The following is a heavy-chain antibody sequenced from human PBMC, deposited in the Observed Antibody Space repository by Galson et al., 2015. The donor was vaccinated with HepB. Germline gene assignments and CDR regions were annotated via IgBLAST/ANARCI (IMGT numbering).Heavy chain of an antibody. CDR2: ISSSSSYI. Sequence: SLRLSCAASGLTFSSYSMNWVRQAPGKGLEWVSSISSSSSYIYYADSVKGRFTISRDNAKNSLYLQMNSLRAEDTAVYYCASNNWNYANDYWGQGTLVTVSS. V-gene: IGHV3-21*01. CDR1: GLTFSSYS. CDR3: ASNNWNYANDY. D-gene: IGHD1-7*01. J-gene: IGHJ4*02.